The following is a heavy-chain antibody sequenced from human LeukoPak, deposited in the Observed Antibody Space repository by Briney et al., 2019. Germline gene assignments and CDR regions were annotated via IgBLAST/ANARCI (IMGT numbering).Heavy chain of an antibody. CDR1: GFSFSNAW. CDR3: TTDFGGGY. Sequence: GGSLRLTCAASGFSFSNAWLSWVRQAPGQGLESVGRINSKTDGGTTDYSAPVKGRFTISRDDSKNTLYLQMSSLKIEDTAVYYCTTDFGGGYRGQGTLVTVSS. D-gene: IGHD2-15*01. J-gene: IGHJ4*02. V-gene: IGHV3-15*01. CDR2: INSKTDGGTT.